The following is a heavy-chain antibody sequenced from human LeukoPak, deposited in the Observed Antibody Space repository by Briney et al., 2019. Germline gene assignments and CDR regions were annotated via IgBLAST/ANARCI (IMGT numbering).Heavy chain of an antibody. CDR2: ITISGTTI. CDR3: ARATSFDY. J-gene: IGHJ4*02. V-gene: IGHV3-48*04. CDR1: GFSFSSYW. Sequence: PGGSLRLSCAASGFSFSSYWMHWVRQAPGKGLEWVSYITISGTTIYYADSVKGRFTISRDNAKNSLYLQMNSLRAEDTAVYYCARATSFDYWGQGTLVTVSS.